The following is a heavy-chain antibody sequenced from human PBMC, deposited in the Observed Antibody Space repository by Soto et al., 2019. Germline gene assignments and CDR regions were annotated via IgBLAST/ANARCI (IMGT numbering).Heavy chain of an antibody. D-gene: IGHD1-1*01. CDR1: GGSISTVGHY. J-gene: IGHJ4*02. V-gene: IGHV4-31*03. Sequence: QVQLQESGPKLVKPSQTLSLTCSVSGGSISTVGHYWTWIRQPPGKGLEWIGSIYHTGSTNYSKSLSSRLTMSVDTSKSQFSLRLSSVTAADTAVYYCARATGTLRSRNCDYWGQGSLVTVSS. CDR3: ARATGTLRSRNCDY. CDR2: IYHTGST.